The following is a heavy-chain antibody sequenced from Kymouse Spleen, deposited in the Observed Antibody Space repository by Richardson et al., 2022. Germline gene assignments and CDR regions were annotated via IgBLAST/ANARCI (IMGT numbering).Heavy chain of an antibody. CDR1: GGSFSGYY. Sequence: QVQLQQWGAGLLKPSETLSLTCAVYGGSFSGYYWSWIRQPPGKGLEWIGEINHSGSTNYNPSLKSRVTISVDTSKNQFSLKLSSVTAADTAVYYCARGSDILTGYYTNWFDPWGQGTLVTVSS. CDR2: INHSGST. D-gene: IGHD3-9*01. J-gene: IGHJ5*02. V-gene: IGHV4-34*01. CDR3: ARGSDILTGYYTNWFDP.